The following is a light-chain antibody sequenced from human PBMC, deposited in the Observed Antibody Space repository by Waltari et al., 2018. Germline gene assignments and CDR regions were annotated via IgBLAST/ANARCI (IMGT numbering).Light chain of an antibody. V-gene: IGKV2-28*01. J-gene: IGKJ1*01. CDR1: QSLLHRNGNNY. CDR2: LAS. CDR3: MQALQTLWT. Sequence: IVMTKSPLFLPVAPGDSASISCRSRQSLLHRNGNNYLDRYLQKPGQSPQLFIFLASNRAAGVPDRFSGSRSGIDFTLKSSRVEAEDVGVYYCMQALQTLWTFGPGTKGEIK.